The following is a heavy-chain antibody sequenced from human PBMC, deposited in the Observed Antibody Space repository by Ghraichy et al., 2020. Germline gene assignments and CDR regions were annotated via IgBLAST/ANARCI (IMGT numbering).Heavy chain of an antibody. J-gene: IGHJ4*02. CDR1: GGTFSSYA. V-gene: IGHV1-69*06. CDR2: IIPIFGTA. Sequence: SVKGSCKASGGTFSSYAISWVRQAPGQGLEWMGGIIPIFGTANYPQKFQGRVTITADKSTSTAYMELSSLRSEDTAVYYCARSPADVGATLFDYWGQGTLVTVSS. CDR3: ARSPADVGATLFDY. D-gene: IGHD1-26*01.